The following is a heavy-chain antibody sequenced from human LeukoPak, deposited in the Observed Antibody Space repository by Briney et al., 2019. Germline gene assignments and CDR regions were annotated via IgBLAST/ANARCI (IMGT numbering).Heavy chain of an antibody. V-gene: IGHV3-21*01. Sequence: GGSLRLSCAASGFTFSGHNMNWVRQAPGKGLEWVSSISSSSSYIYYADSVKGRFTISRDNAKNSLYLQMDSLRAEDTAVYYCAARITIFGVVMEYWGQGTLVTVSS. J-gene: IGHJ4*02. CDR1: GFTFSGHN. CDR2: ISSSSSYI. CDR3: AARITIFGVVMEY. D-gene: IGHD3-3*01.